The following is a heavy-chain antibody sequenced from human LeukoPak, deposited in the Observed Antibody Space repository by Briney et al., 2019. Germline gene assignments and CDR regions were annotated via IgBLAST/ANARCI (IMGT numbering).Heavy chain of an antibody. D-gene: IGHD3-22*01. J-gene: IGHJ4*02. CDR1: GFTVSSNY. CDR3: ARETSSGYYYFDY. CDR2: IYSGGST. V-gene: IGHV3-53*01. Sequence: PGGSLRLSCAASGFTVSSNYMSWVRQAPGKGLEWVSVIYSGGSTYYADSVKGRFTISSDNPKNTLYLQMNSLRAKDTAVYYCARETSSGYYYFDYWGQGTLVTVSS.